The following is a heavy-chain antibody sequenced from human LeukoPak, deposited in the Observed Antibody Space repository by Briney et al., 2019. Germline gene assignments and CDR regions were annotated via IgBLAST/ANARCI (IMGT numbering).Heavy chain of an antibody. J-gene: IGHJ5*02. CDR1: GFTFSNYW. V-gene: IGHV3-74*01. CDR3: ARVTRDYDILTGYSYNWFDP. Sequence: GGSLRLSCAASGFTFSNYWMHWVRQAPGKGLVWVSRINSDGSSTSYADSVKGRFTISRDNAKNTLYLQMNSLRAEDTAVYYCARVTRDYDILTGYSYNWFDPWGQETLVTVSS. CDR2: INSDGSST. D-gene: IGHD3-9*01.